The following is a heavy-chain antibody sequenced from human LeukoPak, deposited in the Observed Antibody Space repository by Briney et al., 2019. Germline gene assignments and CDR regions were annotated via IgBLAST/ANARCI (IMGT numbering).Heavy chain of an antibody. CDR2: INHSGST. J-gene: IGHJ4*02. D-gene: IGHD3-22*01. Sequence: TSETLFLTCAVYGGSFSGYYWSWIRQPPGKGLEWIGEINHSGSTNYNPSLKSRVTISVDTSKNQFSLKLSSVTAADTAVYYCARGRDYYDSSGYPLYFDYWGQGTLVTVSS. CDR3: ARGRDYYDSSGYPLYFDY. V-gene: IGHV4-34*01. CDR1: GGSFSGYY.